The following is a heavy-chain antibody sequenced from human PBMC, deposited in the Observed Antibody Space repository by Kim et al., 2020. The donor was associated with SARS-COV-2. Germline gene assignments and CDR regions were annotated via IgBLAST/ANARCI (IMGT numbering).Heavy chain of an antibody. CDR3: ARGGLYDSSGYLVDY. D-gene: IGHD3-22*01. J-gene: IGHJ4*02. V-gene: IGHV3-48*03. CDR1: GFTFSSYE. CDR2: ISSSGSTI. Sequence: GGSLRLSCAASGFTFSSYEMNWVRQAPGKGLEWVSYISSSGSTIYYADSVKGRFTISRDNAKNSLYLQMNSLRAEDTAVYYCARGGLYDSSGYLVDYWGQGTLVTVSS.